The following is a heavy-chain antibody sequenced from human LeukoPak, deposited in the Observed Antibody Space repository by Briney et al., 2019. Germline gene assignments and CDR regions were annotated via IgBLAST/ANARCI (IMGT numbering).Heavy chain of an antibody. CDR2: IRSRGSLI. CDR3: AELGITMIGGV. Sequence: LPGESLRLSCAAPGFPFSSYSMTWVRQAPGKGLEWVSYIRSRGSLIYYADSVKGRYTINRDNAKNSLYLQMNSLRAEDTAVYYCAELGITMIGGVWGKGTTVTISS. V-gene: IGHV3-48*04. J-gene: IGHJ6*04. D-gene: IGHD3-10*02. CDR1: GFPFSSYS.